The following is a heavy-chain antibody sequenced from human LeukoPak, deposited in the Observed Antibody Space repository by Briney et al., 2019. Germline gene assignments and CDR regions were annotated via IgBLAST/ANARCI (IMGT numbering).Heavy chain of an antibody. CDR2: INSRGGST. D-gene: IGHD6-13*01. CDR1: GFTFSNYA. V-gene: IGHV3-23*01. Sequence: GRSLRLSCAASGFTFSNYAMSWVRQAPGKGLEWVSGINSRGGSTYYADSVKGRFTISRDNSENTLNLKINSLRADDTAVYYCARDLYILEQQLFLMYVWGQGTMVTVSS. J-gene: IGHJ6*02. CDR3: ARDLYILEQQLFLMYV.